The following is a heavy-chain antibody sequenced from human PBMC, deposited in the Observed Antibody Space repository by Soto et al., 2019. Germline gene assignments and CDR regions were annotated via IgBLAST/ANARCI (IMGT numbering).Heavy chain of an antibody. J-gene: IGHJ3*02. CDR2: IYYSGST. V-gene: IGHV4-31*03. CDR3: AREGDGSGAFDI. CDR1: GGSISRGGYY. Sequence: SETLSLTCTVSGGSISRGGYYWSLIRQHPGKGLEWIGYIYYSGSTYYNPSLKSRVTISVDTSKNQFSLKLSSVTAADTAVYYCAREGDGSGAFDIWGQGTMVTVSS. D-gene: IGHD1-26*01.